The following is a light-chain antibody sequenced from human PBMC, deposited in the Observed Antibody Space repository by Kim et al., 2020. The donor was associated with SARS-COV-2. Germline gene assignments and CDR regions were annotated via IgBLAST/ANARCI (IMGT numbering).Light chain of an antibody. V-gene: IGKV3-20*01. CDR1: QSIALSY. Sequence: SPGERATLSCRASQSIALSYLAWYQQIPGQAPRLIIYAASSRATGIPDRFSGRGSGTDFTLTISRLEPEDFAVYYCQQFSSPARTFGQGTKVDIK. CDR2: AAS. CDR3: QQFSSPART. J-gene: IGKJ1*01.